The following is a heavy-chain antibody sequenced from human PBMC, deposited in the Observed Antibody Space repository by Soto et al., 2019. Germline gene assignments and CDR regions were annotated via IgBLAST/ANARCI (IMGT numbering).Heavy chain of an antibody. Sequence: ASVKVSCKASGYTFTSYGISWVRQAPGQGLEWMGWISAYNGNTNYAQKLQGRVTMTTDTSTSTAYMELRSLRSEDTAVYYCASGIAAAGTHYYYYYGMDVWGQGTTVTVSS. CDR2: ISAYNGNT. V-gene: IGHV1-18*01. J-gene: IGHJ6*02. CDR3: ASGIAAAGTHYYYYYGMDV. CDR1: GYTFTSYG. D-gene: IGHD6-13*01.